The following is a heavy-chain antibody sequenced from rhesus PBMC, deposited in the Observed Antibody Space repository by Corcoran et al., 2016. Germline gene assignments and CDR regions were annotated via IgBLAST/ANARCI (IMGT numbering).Heavy chain of an antibody. V-gene: IGHV1-138*01. CDR1: GYSFTDYY. Sequence: QVQLVQSGAEVKKPGASVKVSCKASGYSFTDYYIQWVRQAPGQGREGIERINPKTGGTDYAQKFQDRVTMTRDISTTTAYMELSSLRSEDTAVYYCARGSWNVGYWGQGVLVTVSS. D-gene: IGHD1-14*01. CDR3: ARGSWNVGY. J-gene: IGHJ4*01. CDR2: INPKTGGT.